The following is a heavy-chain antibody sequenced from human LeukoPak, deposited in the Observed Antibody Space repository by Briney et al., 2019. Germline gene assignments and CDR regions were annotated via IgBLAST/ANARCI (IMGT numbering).Heavy chain of an antibody. V-gene: IGHV4-31*03. D-gene: IGHD3-16*01. CDR3: ARDRGGVYFDY. J-gene: IGHJ4*02. Sequence: PSQTLSLTCTVSGGSISSGGYYWSWIRRHPGKGLEWIGYIYYSGSTYYNPSLKSRVTISVDTSKNQSSLKLSSVTAADTAVYYCARDRGGVYFDYWGQGTLVTVSS. CDR1: GGSISSGGYY. CDR2: IYYSGST.